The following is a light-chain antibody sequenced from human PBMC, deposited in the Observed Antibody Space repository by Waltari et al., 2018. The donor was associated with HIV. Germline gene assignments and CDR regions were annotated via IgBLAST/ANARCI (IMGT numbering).Light chain of an antibody. CDR2: KDN. CDR1: ALAKQY. CDR3: QSADSGGTWDVV. J-gene: IGLJ2*01. Sequence: SYELTQLPSVSVSPGQTARITCSGDALAKQYAYWYQQKPGQAPVLMISKDNERSSGTPERFSGSSSGTTVTLTISGVQAEDEADYYCQSADSGGTWDVVFGGGTKLTVL. V-gene: IGLV3-25*03.